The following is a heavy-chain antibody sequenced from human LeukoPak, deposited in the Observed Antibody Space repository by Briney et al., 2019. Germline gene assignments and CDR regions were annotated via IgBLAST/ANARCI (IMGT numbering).Heavy chain of an antibody. CDR1: GFTFTTYA. J-gene: IGHJ4*02. V-gene: IGHV3-23*01. CDR3: ARASQWLAFDY. Sequence: GGSLRLSCAASGFTFTTYAMTWVRQASGKGLEWVSTISGSGVSTYYADSVKGRFTISRDNSKNTLYLQMNSLRAEDTAVYFCARASQWLAFDYWGQGSLVTVSS. D-gene: IGHD6-19*01. CDR2: ISGSGVST.